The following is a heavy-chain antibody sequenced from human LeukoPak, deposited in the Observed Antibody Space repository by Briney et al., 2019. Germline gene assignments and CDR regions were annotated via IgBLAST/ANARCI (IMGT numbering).Heavy chain of an antibody. D-gene: IGHD3-10*01. V-gene: IGHV3-43*01. CDR3: TRDTDYGSATNYFDS. CDR1: GFTFDDSA. CDR2: ISWEGHTT. Sequence: GSLRLSCAASGFTFDDSAMHWVRQAPGKGLEWVALISWEGHTTYYADSVRGRFTISRDNSKNSLYLQMNSLRTEETAFYYCTRDTDYGSATNYFDSWGQGTLVSVSS. J-gene: IGHJ4*02.